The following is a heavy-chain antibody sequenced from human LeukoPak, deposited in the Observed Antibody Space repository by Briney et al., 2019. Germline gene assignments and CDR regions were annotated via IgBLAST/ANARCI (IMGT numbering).Heavy chain of an antibody. Sequence: SETLSLTCTVSGGSISSYYWSWLRQPPGKGLEWIGYIYYSGSTNYNPSLKSRVTISVDTSKNQFSLKLSSVTAADTAVYYCASGEPLLLGNYYYYMDVWGKGTTVTISS. D-gene: IGHD7-27*01. V-gene: IGHV4-59*01. CDR2: IYYSGST. CDR3: ASGEPLLLGNYYYYMDV. CDR1: GGSISSYY. J-gene: IGHJ6*03.